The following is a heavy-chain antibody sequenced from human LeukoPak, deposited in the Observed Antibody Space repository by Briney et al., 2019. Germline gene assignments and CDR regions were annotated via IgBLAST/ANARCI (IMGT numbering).Heavy chain of an antibody. V-gene: IGHV1-2*02. D-gene: IGHD3-10*01. J-gene: IGHJ4*02. CDR3: AGGGVGFGELLPDY. Sequence: ASVKVSCRASGYTFTDYYMHWVRQAPGQGLEWMGWINPNSGGTNYTQKFQGRVTMTRDTSISTAYMNLSRLRSDDTPVYYGAGGGVGFGELLPDYWGQGTLVTVSS. CDR2: INPNSGGT. CDR1: GYTFTDYY.